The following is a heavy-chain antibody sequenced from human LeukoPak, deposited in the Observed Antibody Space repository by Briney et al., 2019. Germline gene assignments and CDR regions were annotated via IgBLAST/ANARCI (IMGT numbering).Heavy chain of an antibody. CDR3: ARDRGQLVRDAFDI. V-gene: IGHV1-2*02. J-gene: IGHJ3*02. CDR1: GYTFTGYY. CDR2: INPNSGGT. Sequence: ALVKVFCKASGYTFTGYYMHWVRQAPGQGLEWMGWINPNSGGTNYAQKFQGRVTMTRDTSISTAYMELSRLRSDDTAVYYCARDRGQLVRDAFDIWGQGTMVTVSS. D-gene: IGHD6-6*01.